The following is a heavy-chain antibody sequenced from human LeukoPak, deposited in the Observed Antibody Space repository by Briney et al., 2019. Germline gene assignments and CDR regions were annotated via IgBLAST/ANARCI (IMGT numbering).Heavy chain of an antibody. CDR2: INHSGST. V-gene: IGHV4-34*01. CDR3: ARASSGYCSGGSCYNWFDP. J-gene: IGHJ5*02. CDR1: GGSFSGYY. Sequence: SETLSLTCAIYGGSFSGYYWSWIRQPPGKGLEWIGEINHSGSTNYNPSLKSRVTISVDTSKNQFSLKLSSVTAADTAVYYCARASSGYCSGGSCYNWFDPWGQGTLVTVSS. D-gene: IGHD2-15*01.